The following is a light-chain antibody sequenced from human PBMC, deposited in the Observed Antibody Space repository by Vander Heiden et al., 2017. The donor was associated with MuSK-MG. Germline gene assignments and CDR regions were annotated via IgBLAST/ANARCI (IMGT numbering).Light chain of an antibody. Sequence: DIVMTQSPLSLPVTPGEPASISCRSSQSLLHSNGYNYLEWHQQKPGQSPQLLIYLGWKRGCGVPGRFSGSGAGTDFTLKSSREEDEDVGVYCRMQYLHGTFGQGTKLEIK. CDR3: MQYLHGT. J-gene: IGKJ2*01. CDR2: LGW. V-gene: IGKV2-28*01. CDR1: QSLLHSNGYNY.